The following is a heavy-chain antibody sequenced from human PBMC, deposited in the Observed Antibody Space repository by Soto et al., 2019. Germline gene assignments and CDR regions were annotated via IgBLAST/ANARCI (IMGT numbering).Heavy chain of an antibody. CDR1: GFPLSSYA. Sequence: EVQLLESGGGLVQPGGSLRLSCAASGFPLSSYAMSWVRQAPGKGLEWVSAISGSGGSTYYADSVKGRFTISRDNPKNTLYLQMNSLRAEDTAGYYCAKDFQNGMDVWGQGTTVTVSS. J-gene: IGHJ6*02. V-gene: IGHV3-23*01. CDR2: ISGSGGST. CDR3: AKDFQNGMDV.